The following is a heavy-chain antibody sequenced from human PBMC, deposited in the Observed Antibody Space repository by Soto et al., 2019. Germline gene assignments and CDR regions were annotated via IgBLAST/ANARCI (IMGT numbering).Heavy chain of an antibody. J-gene: IGHJ6*02. V-gene: IGHV3-21*01. D-gene: IGHD2-2*02. CDR3: ARTSRYCSSTSCYKMDYYYYGMGV. CDR2: ISSSSSYI. CDR1: GFTFSSYS. Sequence: PGGSLRLSCAASGFTFSSYSMNWARQAPGKGLEWVSSISSSSSYIYYADSVKGRFTISRDNAKNSLYLQMNSLRAEDTAVYYCARTSRYCSSTSCYKMDYYYYGMGVWGQGTTVTVSS.